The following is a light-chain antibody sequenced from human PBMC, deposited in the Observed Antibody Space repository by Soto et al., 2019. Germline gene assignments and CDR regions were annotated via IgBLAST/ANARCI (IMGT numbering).Light chain of an antibody. J-gene: IGLJ2*01. Sequence: SYELTQPPSVSVSPGQTANITCSGNTLGSKFVFWYQQKAGQSPMVVIYEDTKRPSGIPERFSGSNSGNTATLTINGTQAMDEADFYCQAWDSGTVVFGGGTKVTVL. CDR1: TLGSKF. CDR3: QAWDSGTVV. V-gene: IGLV3-1*01. CDR2: EDT.